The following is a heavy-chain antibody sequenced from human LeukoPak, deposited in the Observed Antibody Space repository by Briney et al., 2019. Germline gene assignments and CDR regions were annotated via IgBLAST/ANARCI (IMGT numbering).Heavy chain of an antibody. CDR3: ARRHADCSGGRCYWFDP. CDR1: GYTFTSYD. D-gene: IGHD2-15*01. J-gene: IGHJ5*02. V-gene: IGHV1-8*01. Sequence: ASVKVSCKASGYTFTSYDINWVRQATGQGLEWMGWMNPNTGNTGYAQKFQGRVTMTRNTSISTAYMELSSLRSEDTAAYYCARRHADCSGGRCYWFDPWGQGTLVTVSS. CDR2: MNPNTGNT.